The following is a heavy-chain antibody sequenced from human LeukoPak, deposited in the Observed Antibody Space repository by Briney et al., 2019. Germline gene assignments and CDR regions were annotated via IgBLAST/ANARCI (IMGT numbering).Heavy chain of an antibody. CDR1: GFTFSSYA. Sequence: PGRSLRLSCAASGFTFSSYAMHWVRQAPGKGLEWVAVISYDGSNKYYADSVKGRFTISRDNSKNTLYPQMNSLRAEDTAVYYCARERLRPNWFDPWGQGTLVTVSS. V-gene: IGHV3-30-3*01. J-gene: IGHJ5*02. CDR3: ARERLRPNWFDP. D-gene: IGHD4-17*01. CDR2: ISYDGSNK.